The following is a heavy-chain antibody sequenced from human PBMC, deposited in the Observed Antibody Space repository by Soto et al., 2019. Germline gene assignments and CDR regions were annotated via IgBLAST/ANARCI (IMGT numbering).Heavy chain of an antibody. V-gene: IGHV1-24*01. CDR2: FDPEDGET. CDR1: GYTLTELS. Sequence: ASVKVSCKVSGYTLTELSMHCVRQAPGKVLEWMGGFDPEDGETIYAQKFQGRVTMTEDTSTDTAYMELSSLRSEDTAVYYCATLVVPAAIRGSWFDPWGQGTLVTVSS. CDR3: ATLVVPAAIRGSWFDP. J-gene: IGHJ5*02. D-gene: IGHD2-2*01.